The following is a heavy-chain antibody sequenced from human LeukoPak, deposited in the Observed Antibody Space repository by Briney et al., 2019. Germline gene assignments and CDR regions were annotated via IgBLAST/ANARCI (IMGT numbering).Heavy chain of an antibody. CDR2: INSDGTTT. CDR3: VRREAGGSNSRFYFDY. D-gene: IGHD6-13*01. CDR1: GFTFSHYW. V-gene: IGHV3-74*01. Sequence: GGSLRLSCAASGFTFSHYWMHWVRQAPGKGLVWVSLINSDGTTTTYADSVEGRFTISRDNAKSTLYLQMNSLRAEDTAVYYCVRREAGGSNSRFYFDYWGQGTLVTVSS. J-gene: IGHJ4*02.